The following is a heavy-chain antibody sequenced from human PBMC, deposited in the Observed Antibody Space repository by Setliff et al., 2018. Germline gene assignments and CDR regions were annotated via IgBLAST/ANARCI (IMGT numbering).Heavy chain of an antibody. J-gene: IGHJ6*02. D-gene: IGHD1-26*01. Sequence: GGSLRLSCAASGFTFSGSAVYWVRQAPGKGLEWIGRTRDKANTYTTEYAASVKGRFTVSRGDSENSLYLQMSSLKTEDTAVYYCVRGGSAPSSYQYPLDVWGQGTTVTVSS. CDR1: GFTFSGSA. V-gene: IGHV3-72*01. CDR3: VRGGSAPSSYQYPLDV. CDR2: TRDKANTYTT.